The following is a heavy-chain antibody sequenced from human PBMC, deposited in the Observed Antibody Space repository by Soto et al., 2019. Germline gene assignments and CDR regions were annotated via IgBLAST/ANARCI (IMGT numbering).Heavy chain of an antibody. CDR2: ISYDGGNK. V-gene: IGHV3-30*03. Sequence: PWGSLRLSCAASGFTFSSYGMRWVRQEPGKGLEWVAVISYDGGNKYYADSVTGRFTISRDNSKNTLYLQMNSLRPEDTAVYYCASLDPDRSGYYLVYWGQGTLVTSPQ. CDR3: ASLDPDRSGYYLVY. CDR1: GFTFSSYG. J-gene: IGHJ4*02. D-gene: IGHD3-22*01.